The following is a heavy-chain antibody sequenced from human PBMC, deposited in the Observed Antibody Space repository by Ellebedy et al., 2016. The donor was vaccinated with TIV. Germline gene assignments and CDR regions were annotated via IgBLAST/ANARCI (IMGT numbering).Heavy chain of an antibody. CDR2: IYTVDST. CDR3: ARVRSSAFEI. Sequence: PGGSLRLSCAASGFSVSSNYVSWVRQAPGKGLEWVSYIYTVDSTYHADSVKGRFTISRDNSKNTVSLQMNSLRVEDTAVYYCARVRSSAFEIWGQGTMVTVSS. V-gene: IGHV3-53*01. J-gene: IGHJ3*02. CDR1: GFSVSSNY.